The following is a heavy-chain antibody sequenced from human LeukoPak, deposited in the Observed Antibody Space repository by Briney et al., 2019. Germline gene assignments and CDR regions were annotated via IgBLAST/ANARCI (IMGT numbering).Heavy chain of an antibody. Sequence: PGGSLRLSCAASGFSFSSYWMTWVRQAPGKGLEWVASIKLGEYERSYVDSVEGRFTISRDNAKSSLYLEMNSLGAEDTAMYFCARVQYTALVYSPHFDNWGQGILVTVS. J-gene: IGHJ4*02. CDR3: ARVQYTALVYSPHFDN. D-gene: IGHD5-18*01. V-gene: IGHV3-7*01. CDR1: GFSFSSYW. CDR2: IKLGEYER.